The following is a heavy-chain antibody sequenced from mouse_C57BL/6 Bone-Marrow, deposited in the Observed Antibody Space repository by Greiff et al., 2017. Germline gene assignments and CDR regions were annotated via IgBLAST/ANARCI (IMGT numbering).Heavy chain of an antibody. CDR3: ARRRYYGSSWDYFDY. D-gene: IGHD1-1*01. V-gene: IGHV14-3*01. J-gene: IGHJ2*01. CDR2: IDPANGNT. CDR1: GFNIKNTY. Sequence: VQLKQSVAELVRPGASVKLSCTASGFNIKNTYMHWVKQRPEQGLEWIGRIDPANGNTKYAPKFKGKATITADTSSNTAYLQLSSLTSEDTAIYYCARRRYYGSSWDYFDYWGQGTTLTVSS.